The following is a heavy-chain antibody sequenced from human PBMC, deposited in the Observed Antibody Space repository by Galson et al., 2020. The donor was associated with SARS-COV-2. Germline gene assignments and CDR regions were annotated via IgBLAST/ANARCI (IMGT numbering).Heavy chain of an antibody. CDR1: GFTFSSFV. J-gene: IGHJ6*02. V-gene: IGHV3-30*04. CDR2: ISYDGSNK. Sequence: GGSLRLSCAASGFTFSSFVMHWVRQAPGKGLEWVAVISYDGSNKYYADSVKGRFTISRDNSKNTLFLKMNSLRAEDTAVYYCARAKRCSACSCSEMFFYYYYAVGVGVPGTSVTVSS. CDR3: ARAKRCSACSCSEMFFYYYYAVGV. D-gene: IGHD2-15*01.